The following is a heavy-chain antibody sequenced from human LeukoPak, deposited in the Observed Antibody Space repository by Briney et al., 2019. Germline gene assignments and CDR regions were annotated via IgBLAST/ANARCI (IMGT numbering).Heavy chain of an antibody. Sequence: SETLSLTCAVYGGSFSGYYWSWIRQPPGKGLEWIGEINHSGSTNYNPSLKSRVTISVDTSKNQFSLKLSSVTAADTAVYYCARHTGYDSSGYYIHQGPPDYWGQGTLVTVSS. D-gene: IGHD3-22*01. CDR1: GGSFSGYY. CDR3: ARHTGYDSSGYYIHQGPPDY. V-gene: IGHV4-34*01. CDR2: INHSGST. J-gene: IGHJ4*02.